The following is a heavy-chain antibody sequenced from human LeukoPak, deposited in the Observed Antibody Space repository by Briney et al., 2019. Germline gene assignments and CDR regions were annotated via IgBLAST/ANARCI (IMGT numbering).Heavy chain of an antibody. D-gene: IGHD3-10*01. CDR1: GFTSDNFA. J-gene: IGHJ4*02. Sequence: PGRSLRLSCEASGFTSDNFAMSWVRQAPGKGLEWVSAISGSGGSTYYADSVKGRFTISRDNSKNTLYLQVNSLRAEDAAVYYCAKESGRYHGSGFCDYWGQGTLVTVSS. CDR2: ISGSGGST. V-gene: IGHV3-23*01. CDR3: AKESGRYHGSGFCDY.